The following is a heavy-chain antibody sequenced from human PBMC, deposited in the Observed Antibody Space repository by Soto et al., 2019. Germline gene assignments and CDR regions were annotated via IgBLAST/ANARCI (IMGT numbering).Heavy chain of an antibody. Sequence: QVQLVQSGAEVKKPGSSVKVSCKASGGTFSSYTISWVRQAPGQGLEWMGRIIPILGIANYAQKFQGRVTITADKSTSTAYMELSSLRSEDTAVYYCARNQWELSDYELNWFDPWGQGTLVTVSS. J-gene: IGHJ5*02. CDR1: GGTFSSYT. CDR3: ARNQWELSDYELNWFDP. D-gene: IGHD1-26*01. V-gene: IGHV1-69*02. CDR2: IIPILGIA.